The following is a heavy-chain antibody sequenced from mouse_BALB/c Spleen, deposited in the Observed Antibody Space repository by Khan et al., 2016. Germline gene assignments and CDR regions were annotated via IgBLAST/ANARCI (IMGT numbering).Heavy chain of an antibody. Sequence: QVQLQQSGPELKKPGETVKISCKASGYTFTNYGMNWVKQAPGKGLKWMGWINTNTGEPTYAEEFKGRFAFSLDTSASTAYLQIRNLNNEDTATYFCADDYYGSNWFAYWGQGTLVTVSA. CDR1: GYTFTNYG. V-gene: IGHV9-3*02. D-gene: IGHD1-1*01. J-gene: IGHJ3*01. CDR2: INTNTGEP. CDR3: ADDYYGSNWFAY.